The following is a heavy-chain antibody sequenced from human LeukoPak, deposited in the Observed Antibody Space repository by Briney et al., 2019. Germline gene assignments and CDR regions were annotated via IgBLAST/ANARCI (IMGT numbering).Heavy chain of an antibody. D-gene: IGHD4-17*01. V-gene: IGHV3-48*01. Sequence: GGSLRLSCAASGFTFSSYSMNWVRQAPGKGLEWVSYISSSSSTIYYADSVKGRFTISRDNAKNSLYLQMNSLRAEDTAVYYCDGFLQTVTTFLDYWGQGTLVTVSS. CDR2: ISSSSSTI. CDR3: DGFLQTVTTFLDY. J-gene: IGHJ4*02. CDR1: GFTFSSYS.